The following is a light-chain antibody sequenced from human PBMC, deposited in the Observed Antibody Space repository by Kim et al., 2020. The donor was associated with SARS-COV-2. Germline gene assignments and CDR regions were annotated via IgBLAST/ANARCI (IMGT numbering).Light chain of an antibody. CDR2: EAS. CDR3: QQYDNYPWT. V-gene: IGKV1-5*03. J-gene: IGKJ1*01. Sequence: DIQMTQSPSTLYASVGNRVTITCRASQNIRNWLAWYQQKPGTAPKLLINEASNLESGVPSRFSGYGYGTEFTFTISSLQPDDFVTYYCQQYDNYPWTFGQGTKVDIK. CDR1: QNIRNW.